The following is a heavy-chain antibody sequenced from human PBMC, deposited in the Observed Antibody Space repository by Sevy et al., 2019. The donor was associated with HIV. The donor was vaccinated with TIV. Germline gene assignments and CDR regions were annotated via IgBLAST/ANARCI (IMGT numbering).Heavy chain of an antibody. J-gene: IGHJ4*02. Sequence: GGSLRLSCAGSGFTFSNYWMHWVRQAPGKGLVWVSRINGDGSSTSYADSVTGRFTISRDNAKNTLYLQMNSLRAEDTAVYYCARGPYYRDTNTYFFMHYWGQGTLVTVSS. CDR2: INGDGSST. CDR3: ARGPYYRDTNTYFFMHY. V-gene: IGHV3-74*01. D-gene: IGHD3-22*01. CDR1: GFTFSNYW.